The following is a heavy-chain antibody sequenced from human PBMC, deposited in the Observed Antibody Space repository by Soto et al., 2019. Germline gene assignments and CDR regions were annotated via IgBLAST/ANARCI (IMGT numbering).Heavy chain of an antibody. V-gene: IGHV2-5*02. Sequence: SGPTLVNPTQTLTLTCTFSGFSLSTSGVGVGWIRPPPGKALEWLALIYWDDDKRYSPSLKSRLTITKDTSKNQVVLTMTNMDPVDTATYYCAHRYCSGGSCYVYFQHWGQGTLVTVSS. D-gene: IGHD2-15*01. CDR2: IYWDDDK. CDR3: AHRYCSGGSCYVYFQH. J-gene: IGHJ1*01. CDR1: GFSLSTSGVG.